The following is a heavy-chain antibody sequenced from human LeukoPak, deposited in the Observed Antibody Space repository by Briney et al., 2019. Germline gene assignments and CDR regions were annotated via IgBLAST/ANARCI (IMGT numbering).Heavy chain of an antibody. D-gene: IGHD6-19*01. Sequence: SETLSLTGTVSGGSVSSYYWSWIRQPPGKGLEWIGYVHSSGDTNYNPSLRNRVTISVDTSKNQFSLKLSSVTAADTAVYYCARGRIYNSGRPDYWGQGTLVTVSS. V-gene: IGHV4-59*02. CDR2: VHSSGDT. CDR1: GGSVSSYY. J-gene: IGHJ4*02. CDR3: ARGRIYNSGRPDY.